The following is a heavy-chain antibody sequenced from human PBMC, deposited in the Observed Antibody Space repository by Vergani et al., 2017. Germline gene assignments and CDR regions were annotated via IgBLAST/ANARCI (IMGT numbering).Heavy chain of an antibody. Sequence: QVQLMQSGPVMKKPGGSMKVSCQASESTFSDYNIHWVRQAPGQGLQWMGWISPKTGDTDYLQRFQDRVTMTRDASNETVYLKMTRLTSDDTAIYYCAHSWNFGRRDWFDSWGPGTLVTVSS. CDR3: AHSWNFGRRDWFDS. CDR1: ESTFSDYN. V-gene: IGHV1-2*02. CDR2: ISPKTGDT. D-gene: IGHD1-26*01. J-gene: IGHJ5*01.